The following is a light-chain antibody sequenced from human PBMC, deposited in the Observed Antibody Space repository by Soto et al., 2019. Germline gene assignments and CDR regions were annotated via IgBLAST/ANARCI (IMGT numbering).Light chain of an antibody. V-gene: IGKV1-12*01. Sequence: DIQMTQSPSFVSASIGDRVTITCRASQGIGSWLAWYQQVPGRAPRLLIFPASPLQSGVSSRFRGSGSGPDFTLTITSLQPEDFATYFCLQANNFPVTFGEGTKVEMK. CDR2: PAS. CDR3: LQANNFPVT. J-gene: IGKJ4*01. CDR1: QGIGSW.